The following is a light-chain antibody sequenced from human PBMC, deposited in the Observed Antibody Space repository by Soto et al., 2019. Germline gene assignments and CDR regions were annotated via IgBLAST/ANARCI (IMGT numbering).Light chain of an antibody. J-gene: IGKJ1*01. CDR2: AAS. CDR3: QKYNSAPQT. V-gene: IGKV1-27*01. Sequence: DIQMTQSPSSLSASVGDRVTITCRASQGISNYLAWYQQKPGKVPKLLIYAASTLQSGVPSRFSVSGSGTDFTLTINSLQPEDVATYYCQKYNSAPQTFGQGTKVEIK. CDR1: QGISNY.